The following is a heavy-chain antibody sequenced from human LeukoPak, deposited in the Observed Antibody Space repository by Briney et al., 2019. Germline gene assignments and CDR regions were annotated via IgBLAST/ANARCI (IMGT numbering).Heavy chain of an antibody. CDR2: TYYSGST. CDR3: ARGLGYCSGGSCYFPYYFDY. CDR1: GGSISSGDYY. Sequence: SQTLSLTCTVSGGSISSGDYYWSWIRPPPGNGLEWFGCTYYSGSTYYNPSLKSRVTISVDTSKNQFSLKLSPVTAAGTAVYYCARGLGYCSGGSCYFPYYFDYWGQGTLVTVSS. J-gene: IGHJ4*02. V-gene: IGHV4-30-4*08. D-gene: IGHD2-15*01.